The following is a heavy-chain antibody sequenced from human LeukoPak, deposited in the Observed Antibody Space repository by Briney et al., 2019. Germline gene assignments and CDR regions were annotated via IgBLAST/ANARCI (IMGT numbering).Heavy chain of an antibody. CDR1: GYTFTSYD. J-gene: IGHJ4*02. V-gene: IGHV1-8*03. CDR3: AREGTYCGGGSCYHYFDY. Sequence: EASVKVSCKASGYTFTSYDINWVRQATGQGLEWMGWMNPNSGNTGYAQKFQGRVTITRNTSISTAYMELSSLRSEDTAVYYCAREGTYCGGGSCYHYFDYWGQGTLVTVSS. CDR2: MNPNSGNT. D-gene: IGHD2-15*01.